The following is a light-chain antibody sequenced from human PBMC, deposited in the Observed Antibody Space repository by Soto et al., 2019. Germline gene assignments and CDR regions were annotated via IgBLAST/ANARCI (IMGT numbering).Light chain of an antibody. J-gene: IGKJ1*01. CDR3: QHYNSYSEA. CDR2: KAS. CDR1: QTISSW. V-gene: IGKV1-5*03. Sequence: DIQMTQSPSTLSGSVGDRVTITCRSSQTISSWLAWYQQKPGKAPKLLIYKASTLKSGVPSRFSGSGSGTEFTLTISSLQHEDFATYYCQHYNSYSEAFGQGTKVDIK.